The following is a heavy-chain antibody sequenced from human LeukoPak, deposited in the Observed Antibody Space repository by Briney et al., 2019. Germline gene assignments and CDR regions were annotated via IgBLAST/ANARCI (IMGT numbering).Heavy chain of an antibody. J-gene: IGHJ4*02. D-gene: IGHD4-23*01. CDR3: ARGGPGYGGNFFDY. Sequence: QTGRSLRLSCAASGFTFRSYGMHWVRQAPGKGLEWVAVIWYDGRNKYYADSVKGRFTISRDNSKNTLYLQMNSLRAEDTAVYYCARGGPGYGGNFFDYWGQGTLVTVSS. CDR2: IWYDGRNK. V-gene: IGHV3-33*01. CDR1: GFTFRSYG.